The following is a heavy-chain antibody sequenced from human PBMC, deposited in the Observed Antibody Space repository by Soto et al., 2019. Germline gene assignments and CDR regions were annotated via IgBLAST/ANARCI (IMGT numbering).Heavy chain of an antibody. CDR2: ISWNSGSI. D-gene: IGHD2-8*01. CDR3: AKDNPMATHYVDY. Sequence: EVQLVESGGGLVQPGRSLRLSCAASGFTFDDYAMHLVRQAPGKGLEWVSGISWNSGSIGYADSVKGRFTISRDNAKNSLYLQMNSLRAEDTALYYCAKDNPMATHYVDYWGQGTLVTVSS. CDR1: GFTFDDYA. J-gene: IGHJ4*02. V-gene: IGHV3-9*01.